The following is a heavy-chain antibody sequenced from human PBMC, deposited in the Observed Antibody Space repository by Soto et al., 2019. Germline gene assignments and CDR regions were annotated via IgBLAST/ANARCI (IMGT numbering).Heavy chain of an antibody. V-gene: IGHV1-18*01. D-gene: IGHD5-12*01. J-gene: IGHJ4*02. Sequence: ASVKVSCKASGYTFTSYGISWVRQAPGQGLEWMGWISAYNGNTNYAQKFQGRVTITADKSTSTAYMELSSLRSEDTAVYYCTTTPPDTYSGYDETDYWGQGTLVTVSS. CDR1: GYTFTSYG. CDR3: TTTPPDTYSGYDETDY. CDR2: ISAYNGNT.